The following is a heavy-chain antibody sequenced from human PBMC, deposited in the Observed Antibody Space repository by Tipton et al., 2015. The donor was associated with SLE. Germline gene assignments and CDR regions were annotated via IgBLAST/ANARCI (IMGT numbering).Heavy chain of an antibody. V-gene: IGHV3-74*03. CDR2: INSDGSKT. J-gene: IGHJ3*02. CDR1: GFTFSTYW. Sequence: GSLRLSCAASGFTFSTYWMHWVRQAPGQGLVWVSYINSDGSKTKYADSVKGPFTISRDNAKNTLYLQMSSLRAEDTAVYYCARAKWYSGSQNDAFDIWGQGTMVTVSS. CDR3: ARAKWYSGSQNDAFDI. D-gene: IGHD1-26*01.